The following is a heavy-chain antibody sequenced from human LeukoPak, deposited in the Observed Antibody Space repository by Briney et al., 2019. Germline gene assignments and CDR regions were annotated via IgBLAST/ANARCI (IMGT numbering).Heavy chain of an antibody. CDR3: ARPGIAVAGTPQGFDI. Sequence: PSETLSLTCAVYGGSFSGYYWSWIRQPPGKGLEWIGEINHSGSTNYNPSLKSRVTISVDTSKNQFSLKLSSVTAADTAVYYCARPGIAVAGTPQGFDIWGQGTMVTVSS. J-gene: IGHJ3*02. V-gene: IGHV4-34*01. CDR1: GGSFSGYY. CDR2: INHSGST. D-gene: IGHD6-19*01.